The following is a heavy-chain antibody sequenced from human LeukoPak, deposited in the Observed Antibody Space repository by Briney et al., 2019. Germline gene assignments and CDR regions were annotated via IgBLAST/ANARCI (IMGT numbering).Heavy chain of an antibody. D-gene: IGHD3-22*01. CDR2: INHSGST. J-gene: IGHJ4*02. CDR3: ARVLAQYYYDSSGYYYRGYLDY. V-gene: IGHV4-34*01. Sequence: PSETLSLTCAVYGGSFSGYYWSWIRQPPGEGLEWIGEINHSGSTNYNPSLKSRVTISVDTSKNQFSLKLSSVTAADTAVYYCARVLAQYYYDSSGYYYRGYLDYWGQGTLVTVSS. CDR1: GGSFSGYY.